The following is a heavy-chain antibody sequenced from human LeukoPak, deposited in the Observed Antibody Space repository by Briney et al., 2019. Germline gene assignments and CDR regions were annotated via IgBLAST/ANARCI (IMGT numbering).Heavy chain of an antibody. Sequence: GGSLRLSCAASGFTVSSYGMHWVRQAPGKGLEWVAVISYDGSNKYYADSVKGRFTISRDNSKNTLYLQMNSLRAEDTAVYYCAKGYYDSSGYYGYWGQGTLVTASS. D-gene: IGHD3-22*01. CDR3: AKGYYDSSGYYGY. CDR2: ISYDGSNK. V-gene: IGHV3-30*18. J-gene: IGHJ4*01. CDR1: GFTVSSYG.